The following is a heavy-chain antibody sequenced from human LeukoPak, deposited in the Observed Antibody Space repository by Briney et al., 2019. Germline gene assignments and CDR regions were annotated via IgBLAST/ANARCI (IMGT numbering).Heavy chain of an antibody. Sequence: PGASLRLSCAASGFTFSSYAMSWVRQAPGKGLEWVSAISGSGGSTYYADSVKGRFTISRDNSKHTLYLQMNSLRAEDTAVYYCAKEGGPYYYGSGSYSAYDYWGQVTLVTVSS. J-gene: IGHJ4*02. D-gene: IGHD3-10*01. V-gene: IGHV3-23*01. CDR1: GFTFSSYA. CDR2: ISGSGGST. CDR3: AKEGGPYYYGSGSYSAYDY.